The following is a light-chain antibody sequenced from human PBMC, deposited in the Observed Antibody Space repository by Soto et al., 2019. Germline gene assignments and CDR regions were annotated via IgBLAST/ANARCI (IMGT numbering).Light chain of an antibody. CDR2: GAS. V-gene: IGKV3-20*01. CDR1: QSVISNY. J-gene: IGKJ2*01. Sequence: ETVLTQSPVTLSLSPGERATLSCWASQSVISNYLAWYQQRPGQPPRLLIYGASNRATGIPDRFSGTGSGTDFTLTISRLEPEDFAVYYCQQYGGVPYTFGQGTKLEIK. CDR3: QQYGGVPYT.